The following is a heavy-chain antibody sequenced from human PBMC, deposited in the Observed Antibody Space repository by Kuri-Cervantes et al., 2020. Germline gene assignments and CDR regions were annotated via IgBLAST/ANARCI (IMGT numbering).Heavy chain of an antibody. Sequence: GESLKISCAASGFTFSSYSMNWVRQAPGKGLEWVSSISSSSSYIYYADSVKGRFTISRDNAKNSLYLQMNSLRAEDTAVFYCARTPQTYSSSWYLWAGLETTGGMDVWGQGTTVTVSS. CDR2: ISSSSSYI. CDR1: GFTFSSYS. D-gene: IGHD6-13*01. CDR3: ARTPQTYSSSWYLWAGLETTGGMDV. V-gene: IGHV3-21*01. J-gene: IGHJ6*02.